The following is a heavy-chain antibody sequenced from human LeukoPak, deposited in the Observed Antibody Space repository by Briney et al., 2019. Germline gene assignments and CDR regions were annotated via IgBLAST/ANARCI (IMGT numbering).Heavy chain of an antibody. V-gene: IGHV4-39*01. D-gene: IGHD6-19*01. CDR3: ARLYSSGRGALGDY. CDR1: GGSISSSSYY. CDR2: IYYSGST. Sequence: SETLSLTCTVSGGSISSSSYYWGWIRQPPGKGLEWNGSIYYSGSTYYNPSLKSRVTISVDTSKNQFSLKLSSVTAADTAVYYCARLYSSGRGALGDYWGQGSLVTVSS. J-gene: IGHJ4*02.